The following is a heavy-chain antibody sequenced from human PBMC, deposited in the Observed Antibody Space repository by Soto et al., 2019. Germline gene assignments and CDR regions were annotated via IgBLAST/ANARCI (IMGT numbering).Heavy chain of an antibody. V-gene: IGHV3-30*18. CDR2: ISYDGSNK. CDR1: GFTFSSYG. Sequence: GGSLRLSCAASGFTFSSYGMHWVRQAPGKGLEWVAVISYDGSNKYYADSVKGRFTISRDNSKNTLYLQMNSLRAEDTAVYYSVNDDDGVSNYTGMDVWGQGTTVTVSS. D-gene: IGHD6-13*01. CDR3: VNDDDGVSNYTGMDV. J-gene: IGHJ6*02.